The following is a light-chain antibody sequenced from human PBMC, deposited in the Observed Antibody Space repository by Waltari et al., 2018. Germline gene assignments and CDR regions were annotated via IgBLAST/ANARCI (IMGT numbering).Light chain of an antibody. CDR3: SSYTSSSTLGV. CDR1: SSDVGGHIY. J-gene: IGLJ2*01. Sequence: QSALTQPASVSGSPGQSLHISCTGTSSDVGGHIYVSWYQQHPGKAPKLMIYEVSNRPSGVSNRFSGSKSGNTASLTISGLQAEDEADYYCSSYTSSSTLGVFGGGTKLTVL. V-gene: IGLV2-14*01. CDR2: EVS.